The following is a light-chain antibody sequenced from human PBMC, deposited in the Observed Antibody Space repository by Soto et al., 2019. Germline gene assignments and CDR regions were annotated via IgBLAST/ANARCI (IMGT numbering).Light chain of an antibody. CDR2: DVS. Sequence: QSALAQPRSVSGSPGQSVSISCTGTSSDVGGYTYVSWYQQHPGKAPKVMIYDVSKRPSGVPDRFSGSKSGNTASLIISGLQSEDEADYYCCSYAGRYTYVFGTGTKRTVL. CDR3: CSYAGRYTYV. V-gene: IGLV2-11*01. CDR1: SSDVGGYTY. J-gene: IGLJ1*01.